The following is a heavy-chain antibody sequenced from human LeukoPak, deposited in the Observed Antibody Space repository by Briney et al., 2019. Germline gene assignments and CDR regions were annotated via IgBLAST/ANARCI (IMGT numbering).Heavy chain of an antibody. V-gene: IGHV3-7*01. CDR2: IKQDGSEK. J-gene: IGHJ4*02. D-gene: IGHD3-22*01. CDR1: GFTFSSYW. CDR3: ASGYYYDSSGPPDYFDY. Sequence: GGSLRLSCAASGFTFSSYWMSWVRQAPGKGLEWAANIKQDGSEKYYVDSVKGRFTISRDNAKNSVYPQMNSLRAEDTAVYYCASGYYYDSSGPPDYFDYWGQGTLVTVSS.